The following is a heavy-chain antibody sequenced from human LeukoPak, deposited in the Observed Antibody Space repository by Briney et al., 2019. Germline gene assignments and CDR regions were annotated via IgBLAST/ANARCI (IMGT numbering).Heavy chain of an antibody. D-gene: IGHD6-13*01. J-gene: IGHJ6*02. CDR1: GYSFTSYD. CDR2: MNPNSDNT. Sequence: ASVKVSCKASGYSFTSYDINWVRQATGQGLEWMGWMNPNSDNTGYAQKFQGRVTMTRNTSISTAYMELSSLGSDGTAVYYCARARTPLIAAAGTHYYYGMDVWGQGTTVTVSS. CDR3: ARARTPLIAAAGTHYYYGMDV. V-gene: IGHV1-8*01.